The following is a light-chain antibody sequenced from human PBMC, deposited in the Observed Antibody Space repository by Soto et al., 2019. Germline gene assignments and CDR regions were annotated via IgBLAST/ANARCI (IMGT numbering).Light chain of an antibody. J-gene: IGKJ5*01. Sequence: EIVMTQSSATLSVSPGERVTLSCRASQSVSNNLVWYQQKPGQAPRLLIYGASIRATGIPDRFSGSGSGTHFTLTISRLEPGDFAVYYCQHFGGTTFTFGQGTRLEIK. CDR1: QSVSNN. CDR3: QHFGGTTFT. CDR2: GAS. V-gene: IGKV3-20*01.